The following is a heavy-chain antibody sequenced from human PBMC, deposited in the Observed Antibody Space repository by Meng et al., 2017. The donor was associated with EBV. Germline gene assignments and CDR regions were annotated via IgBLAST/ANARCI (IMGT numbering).Heavy chain of an antibody. CDR1: GYTFTRNG. D-gene: IGHD3-10*01. Sequence: QVTLVQSGAEVKKPGPARKVACKASGYTFTRNGINGVRQAPGQGLEWMGWMNPDSGDTGYAQKFQGRVTMTRDTSINTAYMDLSNLKSEDTALYYCARDVYGSGTYRSDPWGQGTLVTVSS. J-gene: IGHJ5*02. CDR3: ARDVYGSGTYRSDP. CDR2: MNPDSGDT. V-gene: IGHV1-8*01.